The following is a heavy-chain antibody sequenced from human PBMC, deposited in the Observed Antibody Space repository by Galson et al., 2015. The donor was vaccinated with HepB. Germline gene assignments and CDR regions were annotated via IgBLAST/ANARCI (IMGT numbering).Heavy chain of an antibody. D-gene: IGHD3-10*01. J-gene: IGHJ3*02. CDR2: INPNSGGT. CDR1: GYTFTGYY. Sequence: SVKVSCKASGYTFTGYYMHWVRQAPGQGLEWMGRINPNSGGTNYAQKFQGRVTMTRGTSISTAYMELSRLRSDDTAVYYCARCPRGSGAFDIWGQGTMVTVSS. CDR3: ARCPRGSGAFDI. V-gene: IGHV1-2*06.